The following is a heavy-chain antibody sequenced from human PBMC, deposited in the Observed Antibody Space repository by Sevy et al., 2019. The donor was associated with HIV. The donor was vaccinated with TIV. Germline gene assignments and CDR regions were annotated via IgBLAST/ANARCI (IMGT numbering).Heavy chain of an antibody. Sequence: GGSLRPSCAASGFTFGIYDMHWVRQAPGKGLEWVAIISYDGSYKYYADSVKGRFTMSRDNSKNTLFLQMNSLRPEDTAVYYCAKKSANYGDFDYWGQGTLVTVSS. CDR2: ISYDGSYK. CDR3: AKKSANYGDFDY. D-gene: IGHD4-17*01. V-gene: IGHV3-30*18. CDR1: GFTFGIYD. J-gene: IGHJ4*02.